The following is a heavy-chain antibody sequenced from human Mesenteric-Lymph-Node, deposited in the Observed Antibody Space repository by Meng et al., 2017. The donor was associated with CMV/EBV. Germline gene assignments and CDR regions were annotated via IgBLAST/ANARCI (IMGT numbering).Heavy chain of an antibody. CDR1: GFTFSSYE. Sequence: GESLKISCAASGFTFSSYEMNWVRQAPGKGLEWVSYIGNSGTTIYHAESVKGRFTISRDNAKNSLCPQMNNLRAEDTAVYYCASASSRVGGWAFDIWGQGTKVTVSS. D-gene: IGHD1-26*01. J-gene: IGHJ3*02. V-gene: IGHV3-48*03. CDR2: IGNSGTTI. CDR3: ASASSRVGGWAFDI.